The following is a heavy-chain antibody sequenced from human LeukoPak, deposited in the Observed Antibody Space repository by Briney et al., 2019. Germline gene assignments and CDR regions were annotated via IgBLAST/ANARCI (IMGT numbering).Heavy chain of an antibody. CDR3: ARGGWGRFLEPYYFDY. V-gene: IGHV1-2*02. D-gene: IGHD3-3*01. Sequence: GASVKVSCKASGYTFTDYYIHWVRQAPGQGLEWMGWINPKSGGANYVQKFQGRVTMTRDTSISTVYMELSSLRSDDTAVYYCARGGWGRFLEPYYFDYWGQGTLVTVSS. CDR2: INPKSGGA. J-gene: IGHJ4*02. CDR1: GYTFTDYY.